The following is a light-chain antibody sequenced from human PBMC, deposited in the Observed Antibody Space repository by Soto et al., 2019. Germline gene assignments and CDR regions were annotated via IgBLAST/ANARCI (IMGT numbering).Light chain of an antibody. CDR1: QSVSYN. Sequence: EIVMTQSPATVSVSPGETATISCRASQSVSYNLAWYQQKPGQGLRLLIYGAFTRATGIPARFSGSGSGTEFTLTISSLQSEDFAVYYCQQYKNWPPLTFGGGTKVEIK. CDR2: GAF. V-gene: IGKV3-15*01. CDR3: QQYKNWPPLT. J-gene: IGKJ4*01.